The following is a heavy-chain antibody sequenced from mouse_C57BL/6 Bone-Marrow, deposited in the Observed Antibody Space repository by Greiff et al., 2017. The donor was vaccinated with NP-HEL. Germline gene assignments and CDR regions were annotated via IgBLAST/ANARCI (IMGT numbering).Heavy chain of an antibody. Sequence: VKLMESGAELVKPGASVKLSCKASGYTFTEYTIHWVKQRSGQGLEWIGWFYPGSGSIKYNEKFKDKATLTADKSSSTVYMELSRLTSEDSAVYFCARHEDRWLLPSWFAYWGQGTLVTVSA. CDR1: GYTFTEYT. V-gene: IGHV1-62-2*01. J-gene: IGHJ3*01. CDR3: ARHEDRWLLPSWFAY. CDR2: FYPGSGSI. D-gene: IGHD2-3*01.